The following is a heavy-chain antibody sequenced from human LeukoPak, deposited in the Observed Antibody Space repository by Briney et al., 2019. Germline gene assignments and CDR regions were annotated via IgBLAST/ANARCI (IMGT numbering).Heavy chain of an antibody. CDR2: IYPDESHI. D-gene: IGHD2-2*03. CDR3: ARPQSRGYSSSFEY. V-gene: IGHV5-51*01. Sequence: GEPLKISCKGSGYSFATYWIAWLRQMPGKGLESMGIIYPDESHIRYSPSFQGQVTISADKSISTAYLQWSSLKASDTAIYYCARPQSRGYSSSFEYWGQGTLVTVSS. J-gene: IGHJ4*02. CDR1: GYSFATYW.